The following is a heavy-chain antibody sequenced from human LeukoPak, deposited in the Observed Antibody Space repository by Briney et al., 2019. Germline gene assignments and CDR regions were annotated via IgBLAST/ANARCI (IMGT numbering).Heavy chain of an antibody. Sequence: SETLSLTCAVYGGSFSGYYWSWIRQPPGKGLEWIGEINHSGSTNYNPSLKSRVTMSVDTSKNEFALKLSSVTAADTAVYYCATYSITGAWAEYFPHWGQGTLVTVSS. CDR3: ATYSITGAWAEYFPH. CDR2: INHSGST. J-gene: IGHJ1*01. D-gene: IGHD2/OR15-2a*01. CDR1: GGSFSGYY. V-gene: IGHV4-34*01.